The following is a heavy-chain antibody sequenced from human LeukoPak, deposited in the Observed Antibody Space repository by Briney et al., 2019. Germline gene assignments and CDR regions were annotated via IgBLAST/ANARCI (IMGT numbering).Heavy chain of an antibody. CDR2: IRNDGTNK. CDR3: AKSWSGYYHYYMDV. J-gene: IGHJ6*03. D-gene: IGHD3-3*01. V-gene: IGHV3-30*02. CDR1: GFTFSTYA. Sequence: GGSLRLSCAPSGFTFSTYAMHWVRQAPGKGLEWVASIRNDGTNKNHVDSVKGRFTISRYNSKNTLFLQMDSLRPEDTAIYYCAKSWSGYYHYYMDVWGKGTTVTVSS.